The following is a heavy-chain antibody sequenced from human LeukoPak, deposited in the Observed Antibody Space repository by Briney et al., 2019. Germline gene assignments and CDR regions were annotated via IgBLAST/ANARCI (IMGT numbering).Heavy chain of an antibody. J-gene: IGHJ3*02. Sequence: ASVRVSCKASGGTFSSYAISWVRQAPGQGLEWMGRIIPILGIASYAQKFQGRVTITADKSTSTAYMELSSLRSEDTAVYYCARGSDSSGYQDAFDIWGQGTMVTVSS. CDR2: IIPILGIA. CDR1: GGTFSSYA. V-gene: IGHV1-69*04. D-gene: IGHD3-22*01. CDR3: ARGSDSSGYQDAFDI.